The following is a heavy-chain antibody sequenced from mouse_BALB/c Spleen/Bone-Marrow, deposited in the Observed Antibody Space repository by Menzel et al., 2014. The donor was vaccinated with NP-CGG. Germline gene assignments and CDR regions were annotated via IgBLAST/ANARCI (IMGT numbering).Heavy chain of an antibody. V-gene: IGHV3-2*02. CDR2: ISYSGST. CDR3: ARSSSYNYDVGFAY. Sequence: EVQLQESGPGLVEPSQSLSLTCIVTGYSVTRDYAWYWFRQFPGNKLEWMGYISYSGSTTYNPSLESRISITRDTSKNQFFLQFNSVTTEDTATYYCARSSSYNYDVGFAYWGQGTLVTVSA. CDR1: GYSVTRDYA. J-gene: IGHJ3*01. D-gene: IGHD2-12*01.